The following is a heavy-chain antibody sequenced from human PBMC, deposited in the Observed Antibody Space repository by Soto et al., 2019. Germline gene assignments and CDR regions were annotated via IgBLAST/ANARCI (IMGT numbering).Heavy chain of an antibody. D-gene: IGHD6-19*01. CDR2: IKSKTDGGTT. CDR3: TTDRVGYSSGYFDY. Sequence: LTCAASGFTFSNAWMSWVRQAPGKGLEWVGRIKSKTDGGTTDYAAPVKGRFTISRDDSKNTLYLQMNSLKTEDTAVYYCTTDRVGYSSGYFDYWGQGTLVTVSS. V-gene: IGHV3-15*01. J-gene: IGHJ4*02. CDR1: GFTFSNAW.